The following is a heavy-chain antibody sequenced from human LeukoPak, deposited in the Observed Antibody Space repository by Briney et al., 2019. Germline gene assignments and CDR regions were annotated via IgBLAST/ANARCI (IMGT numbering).Heavy chain of an antibody. CDR1: GFTFSSYG. J-gene: IGHJ4*02. V-gene: IGHV3-30*02. CDR2: IRYDGSNK. CDR3: ARGGSGSYSPLDY. Sequence: GGSLRLSCATSGFTFSSYGMHWVRQAPGKGLEWVAFIRYDGSNKYYADSVKGRFTISRDNSKNTLYLQMNSLRAEDTAVYYCARGGSGSYSPLDYWGQGTLVTVSS. D-gene: IGHD3-10*01.